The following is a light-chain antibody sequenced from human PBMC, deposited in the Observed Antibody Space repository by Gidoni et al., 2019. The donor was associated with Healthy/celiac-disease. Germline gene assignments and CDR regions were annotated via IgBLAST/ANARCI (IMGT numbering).Light chain of an antibody. CDR3: QQYYSTPLT. CDR1: QSVLYSSNNKNY. CDR2: WAY. J-gene: IGKJ4*01. V-gene: IGKV4-1*01. Sequence: DIVMTQSPDSLAVSLGERDTINCKSSQSVLYSSNNKNYLAWYQQKPGQPPKLLIYWAYTRESGVHDRFSGSGSGTDLTLTISSLQDEDVAVYYCQQYYSTPLTCGGGTKVEIK.